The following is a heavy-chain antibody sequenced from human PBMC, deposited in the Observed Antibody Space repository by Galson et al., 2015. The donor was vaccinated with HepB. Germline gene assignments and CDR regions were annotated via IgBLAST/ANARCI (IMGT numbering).Heavy chain of an antibody. D-gene: IGHD2-21*02. Sequence: SLRLSCAASGFDVHRHYMHWVRQAPGKGLEWVSVIFSLDSTYYADSVKGRFTISRDDSNKMIHLQMSRLRLEDTAIYSCATESTGTADAFGIWGQGTMVTVSS. V-gene: IGHV3-66*01. J-gene: IGHJ3*02. CDR2: IFSLDST. CDR1: GFDVHRHY. CDR3: ATESTGTADAFGI.